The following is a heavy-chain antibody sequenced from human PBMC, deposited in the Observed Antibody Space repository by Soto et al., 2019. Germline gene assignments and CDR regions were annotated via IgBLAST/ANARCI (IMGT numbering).Heavy chain of an antibody. V-gene: IGHV4-31*03. J-gene: IGHJ4*02. CDR2: IYYSGRN. CDR3: ARGRLGPFIVGFDY. D-gene: IGHD3-16*02. Sequence: QVQLQESGPGLVKPSQTLSLTCTVSGGPISSGGYCWSWIRQHPGKGLEWIGYIYYSGRNYYHTSLLRRVTISVDTSKNQFSLKLRSVTAADTAVYYCARGRLGPFIVGFDYWGQGTLVTVSS. CDR1: GGPISSGGYC.